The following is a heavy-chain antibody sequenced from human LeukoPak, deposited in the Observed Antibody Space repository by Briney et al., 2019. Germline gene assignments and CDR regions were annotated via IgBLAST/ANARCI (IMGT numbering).Heavy chain of an antibody. V-gene: IGHV1-18*01. J-gene: IGHJ6*03. D-gene: IGHD4-17*01. CDR1: GHTFTSYG. CDR2: ISAYNGNT. CDR3: ARGVGDDYGIYYYYYMDV. Sequence: ASVKVSCKASGHTFTSYGISWVRQAPGQGLEWMGWISAYNGNTNYAQKLQGRVTMTTDTSTSTAYMELRSLRSDDTAVYYCARGVGDDYGIYYYYYMDVWGKGTTVTVSS.